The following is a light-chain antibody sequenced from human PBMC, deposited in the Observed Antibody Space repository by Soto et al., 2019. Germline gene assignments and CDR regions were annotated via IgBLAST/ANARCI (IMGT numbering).Light chain of an antibody. Sequence: EIVMTQSPATLSVSPGDRATISCRASQSVSSNLAWYQQKPGQAPRLLIYGASTRATGIPARFSGSGSGTDVTLTISSLQSEDFAVYYCQQYNNWPLLTFGGGTKVEIK. CDR3: QQYNNWPLLT. CDR2: GAS. CDR1: QSVSSN. V-gene: IGKV3-15*01. J-gene: IGKJ4*01.